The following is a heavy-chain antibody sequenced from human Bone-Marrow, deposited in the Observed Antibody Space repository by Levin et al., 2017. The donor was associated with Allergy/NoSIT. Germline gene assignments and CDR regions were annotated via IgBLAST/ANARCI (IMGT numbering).Heavy chain of an antibody. Sequence: GGSLRLSCAASGFTFSDYYMSWIRQAPGKGLEWVSYISSSSSYTNYADSVKGRFTISRDNAKNSLYLQMNSLRAEDTAVYYCARDVGLGSYYDFWSGYYHYFDYWGQGTLVTVSS. D-gene: IGHD3-3*01. CDR2: ISSSSSYT. V-gene: IGHV3-11*06. CDR3: ARDVGLGSYYDFWSGYYHYFDY. J-gene: IGHJ4*02. CDR1: GFTFSDYY.